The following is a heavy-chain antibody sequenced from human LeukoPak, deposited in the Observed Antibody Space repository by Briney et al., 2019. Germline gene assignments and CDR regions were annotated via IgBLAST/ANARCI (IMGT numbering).Heavy chain of an antibody. CDR2: ISGSGGST. D-gene: IGHD2-15*01. CDR3: AKHEYCSGTSCSLDY. Sequence: GGSLRLSCAASGFTFSSYAMSWVRQAPGKGLEWVSAISGSGGSTYYADSVKGRFTISRDNSKNTLYLQMNSLRAEDTAVYYCAKHEYCSGTSCSLDYWGQGTLVTVSS. V-gene: IGHV3-23*01. J-gene: IGHJ4*02. CDR1: GFTFSSYA.